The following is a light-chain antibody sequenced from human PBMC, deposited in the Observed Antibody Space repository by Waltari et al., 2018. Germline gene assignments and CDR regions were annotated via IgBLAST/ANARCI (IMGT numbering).Light chain of an antibody. CDR1: TRHFLNYTF. CDR2: EGS. Sequence: QSALPQPAPLSGSPGQSITNSSPVTTRHFLNYTFLSWYQHHPGEAPKLIIYEGSKRPSGVSDRFSGSKSGYTASLTISGLQAEDEADYYCCSYGFSVVFGGGTKLTVL. CDR3: CSYGFSVV. J-gene: IGLJ3*02. V-gene: IGLV2-23*01.